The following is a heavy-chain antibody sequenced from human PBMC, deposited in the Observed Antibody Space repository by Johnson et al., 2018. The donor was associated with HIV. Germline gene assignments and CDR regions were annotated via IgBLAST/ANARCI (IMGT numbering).Heavy chain of an antibody. V-gene: IGHV3-48*04. CDR1: GFTFSIYW. CDR3: ARDHGSGCYGGCGGALDI. D-gene: IGHD6-25*01. Sequence: VQLVESGGGLVQPGGSLRLSCAASGFTFSIYWMSWVRQAPGKGLEWVSYIISSGSTIYYADSVKGRFTISRDNAQNSLYLQMNSLRAEDTAVYYCARDHGSGCYGGCGGALDIWGQGTMVTVSS. J-gene: IGHJ3*02. CDR2: IISSGSTI.